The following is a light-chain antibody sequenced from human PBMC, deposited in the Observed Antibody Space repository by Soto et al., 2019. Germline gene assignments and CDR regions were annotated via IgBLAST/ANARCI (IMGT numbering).Light chain of an antibody. Sequence: DIQMTQSPSTLSASVGDRVTITCRASQSISSWLAWYKQKPGKAPKLLIYDASSLETGVPSRFSGSGSGTEFTLTVSSLQPDDFATYYCQQYNSYSCSFGGGTKVEIK. V-gene: IGKV1-5*01. CDR1: QSISSW. CDR2: DAS. J-gene: IGKJ4*01. CDR3: QQYNSYSCS.